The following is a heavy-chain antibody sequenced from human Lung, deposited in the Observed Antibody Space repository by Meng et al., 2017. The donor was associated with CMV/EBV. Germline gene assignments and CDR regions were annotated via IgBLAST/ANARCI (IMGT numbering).Heavy chain of an antibody. CDR3: ARGQVQCSTINCHDYRFSGMDV. Sequence: ASVXVSXKASGYTFSNYDIIWVRQASGQGLEWVGWMNPNRGNTAYAQKFQGRVTMTRDTSTSIAYMELSSLRSGDTAVYYCARGQVQCSTINCHDYRFSGMDVSXQWTTVTVSS. D-gene: IGHD2/OR15-2a*01. CDR2: MNPNRGNT. CDR1: GYTFSNYD. J-gene: IGHJ6*01. V-gene: IGHV1-8*01.